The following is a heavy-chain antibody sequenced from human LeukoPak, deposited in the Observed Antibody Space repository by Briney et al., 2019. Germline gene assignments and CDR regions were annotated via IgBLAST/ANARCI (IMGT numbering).Heavy chain of an antibody. CDR3: AKGSTQDGSNPYYFDL. D-gene: IGHD5-24*01. Sequence: PGGSLRLSCAASGFAFSGYDMSWVRQAPGKGLQWVSSISGSGGSTYYADSVRGRFTISRDNSKNTLYLQMNSLRADDTAVYYCAKGSTQDGSNPYYFDLWGQGTLVTVSS. CDR1: GFAFSGYD. V-gene: IGHV3-23*01. J-gene: IGHJ4*02. CDR2: ISGSGGST.